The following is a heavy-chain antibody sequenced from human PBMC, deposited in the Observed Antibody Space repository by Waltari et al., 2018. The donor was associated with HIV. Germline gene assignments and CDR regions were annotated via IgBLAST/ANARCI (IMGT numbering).Heavy chain of an antibody. CDR1: GYTFTRYG. CDR2: ILAYNRNT. V-gene: IGHV1-18*01. Sequence: QVQLVQSGAEVKKPGASVKVSCKADGYTFTRYGTSWVRQAPGQGLEGMGCILAYNRNTNSAHKLHGRVTMTTDTSTSTAYMELRSLRSDDTAVYYCARVFYGDYVPFDYWGQGTLVTVSS. CDR3: ARVFYGDYVPFDY. J-gene: IGHJ4*02. D-gene: IGHD4-17*01.